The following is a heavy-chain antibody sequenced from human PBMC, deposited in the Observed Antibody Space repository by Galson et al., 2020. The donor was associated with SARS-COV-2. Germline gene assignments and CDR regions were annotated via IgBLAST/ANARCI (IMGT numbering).Heavy chain of an antibody. CDR1: GFTISTYG. J-gene: IGHJ4*02. D-gene: IGHD6-6*01. CDR3: ASSPNGMIDY. CDR2: IRSNGAST. V-gene: IGHV3-64D*06. Sequence: GGSLRLSCSASGFTISTYGMHWVRQAPGKRLEYVSAIRSNGASTYYADSVKGRFTTSRDNSTNMLYLQMSGLRTEDTAVYYCASSPNGMIDYWGPGTLVTVSS.